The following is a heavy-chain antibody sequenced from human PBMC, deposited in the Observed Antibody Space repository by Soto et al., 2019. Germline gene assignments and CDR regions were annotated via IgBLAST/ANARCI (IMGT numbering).Heavy chain of an antibody. CDR2: INPNSGGT. CDR3: ARDQGDYSIAHYYYYGMDV. J-gene: IGHJ6*02. Sequence: SVKVYWKASGYTFTGYYMHWGRQAPGQGLEWMGWINPNSGGTNYAQKFQGWVTMTRDTSISTAYMELSRLRSDDTAVYYCARDQGDYSIAHYYYYGMDVWGQGTTVTV. D-gene: IGHD4-4*01. V-gene: IGHV1-2*04. CDR1: GYTFTGYY.